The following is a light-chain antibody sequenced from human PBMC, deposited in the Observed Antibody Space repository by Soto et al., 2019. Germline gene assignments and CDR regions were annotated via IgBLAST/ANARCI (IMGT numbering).Light chain of an antibody. CDR1: QSVSSSY. Sequence: PGGRVSLSCRSSQSVSSSYLTWYQQKPGQAPRLLIYGASNRATGIPARFSGSGSGTDFTLTISSLQSEAFAVYYCQQYNNWPPITLGQGTRLEIK. V-gene: IGKV3-15*01. CDR2: GAS. J-gene: IGKJ5*01. CDR3: QQYNNWPPIT.